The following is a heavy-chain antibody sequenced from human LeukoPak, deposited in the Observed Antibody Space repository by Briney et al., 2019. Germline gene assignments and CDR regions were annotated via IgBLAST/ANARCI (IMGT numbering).Heavy chain of an antibody. CDR1: GGSISSSSYY. J-gene: IGHJ6*03. CDR2: IYYSGST. Sequence: SETLSLTCTVSGGSISSSSYYWGWIRQPPGKGLEWIGSIYYSGSTYYNPSLKSRVTISVDTSKNQFSLKLSSVTAADTAVYYCAKNGGGGTTVTPNYYYYYMDVWGKGTTVTISS. D-gene: IGHD4-17*01. CDR3: AKNGGGGTTVTPNYYYYYMDV. V-gene: IGHV4-39*01.